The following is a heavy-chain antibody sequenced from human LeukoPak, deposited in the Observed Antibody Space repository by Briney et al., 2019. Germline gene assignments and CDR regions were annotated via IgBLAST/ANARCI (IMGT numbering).Heavy chain of an antibody. D-gene: IGHD3-16*01. V-gene: IGHV3-30*04. Sequence: GGSLRLSCAASGFTFSSYAMHWVRQAPGKGLEWVAVISYDGSNKYYADSVKGRFTISRDNSKNTLYLQMNSLRAEDTAVYYCARGDGDYVWGSPRENWFDPWGQGTLVTVSS. CDR3: ARGDGDYVWGSPRENWFDP. J-gene: IGHJ5*02. CDR1: GFTFSSYA. CDR2: ISYDGSNK.